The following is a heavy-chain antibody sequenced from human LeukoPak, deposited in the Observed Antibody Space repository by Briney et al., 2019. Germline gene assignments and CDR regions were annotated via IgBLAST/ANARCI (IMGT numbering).Heavy chain of an antibody. Sequence: SETLSLTCTVSGGSISSYYWSWIRQPPGKGLEWIGYTYTSGSTNYNPSLKSRVTISVDTSKNQFSLKLSSVTAADTAVYYCARTMGYSNYVSWFDPWGQGTLVTVSS. D-gene: IGHD4-11*01. CDR3: ARTMGYSNYVSWFDP. V-gene: IGHV4-4*09. J-gene: IGHJ5*02. CDR2: TYTSGST. CDR1: GGSISSYY.